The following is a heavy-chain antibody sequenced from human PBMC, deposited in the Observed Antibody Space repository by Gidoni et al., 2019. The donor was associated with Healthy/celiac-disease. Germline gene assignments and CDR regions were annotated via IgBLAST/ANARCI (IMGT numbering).Heavy chain of an antibody. J-gene: IGHJ4*02. Sequence: QVQLVESGGGVVQPGRSLRLSCAASGFTFSSYGMHWVRQAPGKGLEWVAVILYDGSNKYYADSVKGRFTISRDNSKNTLYLQMNSLRAEDTAVYYCARDRDYDSSGMIDYWGQGTLVTVSS. D-gene: IGHD3-22*01. CDR2: ILYDGSNK. CDR3: ARDRDYDSSGMIDY. CDR1: GFTFSSYG. V-gene: IGHV3-33*01.